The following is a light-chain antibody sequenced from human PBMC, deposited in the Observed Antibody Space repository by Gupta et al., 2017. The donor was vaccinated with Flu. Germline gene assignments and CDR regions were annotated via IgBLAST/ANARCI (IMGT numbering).Light chain of an antibody. CDR2: DAS. CDR3: QQRSNWAGT. J-gene: IGKJ2*02. V-gene: IGKV3-11*01. Sequence: PATLSSSAGDRATITCQASQNIGNYLDWYQQKPGQAPRLLIFDASNREAGIPTRFSGSGSGTDFTFTISSLEPGDFAVYYCQQRSNWAGTFGQGTKLEI. CDR1: QNIGNY.